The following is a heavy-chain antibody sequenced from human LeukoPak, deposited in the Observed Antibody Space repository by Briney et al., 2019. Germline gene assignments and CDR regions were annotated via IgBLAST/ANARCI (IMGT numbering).Heavy chain of an antibody. V-gene: IGHV3-7*01. J-gene: IGHJ4*02. CDR2: INQDGSQT. D-gene: IGHD5-12*01. Sequence: PGGSLRLSCTASGFAFSDYWMSWVRQAPEKGLEWLANINQDGSQTSYVDSVRGRFTVSRDNAKNSLYLQMNSLRADDTAVYYCARDSSPRYSGYDWVYWGRGTLVTVSS. CDR1: GFAFSDYW. CDR3: ARDSSPRYSGYDWVY.